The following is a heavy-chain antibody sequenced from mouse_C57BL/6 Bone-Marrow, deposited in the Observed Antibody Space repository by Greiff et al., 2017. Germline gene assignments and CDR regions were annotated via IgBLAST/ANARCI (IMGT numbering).Heavy chain of an antibody. Sequence: EVKLVESGGDLVKPGGSLKLSCAASGFTFSSYGMSWVRQTPDKRLEWVATISSGGSYTYYPDSVKGRFTISRDNAKNTLYLQMSSLKSEDTAMYYCARQWYYSNSYAMDDWGQGTSVTVSS. CDR1: GFTFSSYG. J-gene: IGHJ4*01. V-gene: IGHV5-6*01. D-gene: IGHD2-5*01. CDR3: ARQWYYSNSYAMDD. CDR2: ISSGGSYT.